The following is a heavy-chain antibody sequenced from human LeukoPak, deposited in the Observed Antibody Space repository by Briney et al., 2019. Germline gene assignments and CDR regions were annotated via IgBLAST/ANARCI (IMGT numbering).Heavy chain of an antibody. Sequence: PGGSLRLSCAASGFTFSSYGMHWVRQAPGKGLEWVAFIRYGGSNKYYADSVKGRFTISRDNSKNTLYLQMNSLRAEDTAVYYCAKDLMAVVPAANYWGQGTLVTVSS. J-gene: IGHJ4*02. CDR1: GFTFSSYG. V-gene: IGHV3-30*02. CDR3: AKDLMAVVPAANY. D-gene: IGHD2-2*01. CDR2: IRYGGSNK.